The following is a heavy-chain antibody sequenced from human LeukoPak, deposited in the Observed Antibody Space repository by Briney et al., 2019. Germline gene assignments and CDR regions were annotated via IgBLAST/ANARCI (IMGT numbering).Heavy chain of an antibody. D-gene: IGHD6-13*01. J-gene: IGHJ5*02. CDR1: GGSISSGSYY. Sequence: SETLSLTCTVSGGSISSGSYYWSWIRQPAGKRLEWIGRIYTSGSTNYNPSLKSRVTISVDTSKNQFSLKLSSATAADTAVYYCARDSSSSWYLGSNWFDPWGQGTLVTVSS. CDR3: ARDSSSSWYLGSNWFDP. CDR2: IYTSGST. V-gene: IGHV4-61*02.